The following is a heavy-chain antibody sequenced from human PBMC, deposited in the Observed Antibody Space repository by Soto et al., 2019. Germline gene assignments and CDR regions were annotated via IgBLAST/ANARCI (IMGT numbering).Heavy chain of an antibody. CDR2: ISSNGGST. CDR3: VKDRWHIVAPSGFDY. J-gene: IGHJ4*02. Sequence: GGSLRLSCSASGFTFSSYAMHWVRQAPGKGLEYVSAISSNGGSTYYADSVKGRFTISRDNSKNTLYLQMSSLRAEDTAVYYCVKDRWHIVAPSGFDYWGQGTLVTVSS. V-gene: IGHV3-64D*06. CDR1: GFTFSSYA. D-gene: IGHD5-12*01.